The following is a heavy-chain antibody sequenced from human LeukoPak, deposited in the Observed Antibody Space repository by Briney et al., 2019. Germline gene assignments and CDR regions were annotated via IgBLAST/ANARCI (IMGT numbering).Heavy chain of an antibody. J-gene: IGHJ4*02. CDR1: GGTFSSYA. CDR2: IIPIFGTS. CDR3: ARGGYSYGVFDY. Sequence: ASVKVSCKASGGTFSSYALSWVRQAPGHGLEWMGGIIPIFGTSKYAQKFQGRVAITADESTSTVYLELTSLRSEDTAVYYCARGGYSYGVFDYWGQGTLVTVSS. D-gene: IGHD5-18*01. V-gene: IGHV1-69*13.